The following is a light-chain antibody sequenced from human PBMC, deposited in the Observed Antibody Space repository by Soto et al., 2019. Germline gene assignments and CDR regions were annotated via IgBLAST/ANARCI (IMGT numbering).Light chain of an antibody. CDR3: TSYTSSSTYV. CDR1: SSDVGGYDY. V-gene: IGLV2-14*01. CDR2: DVT. Sequence: QSALTQPASVSGSPGQSITVSCTGTSSDVGGYDYVSWYQRHPGNAPKLLISDVTNRPSGVSNRFSGSKSGNTASLTISGLQTEDEADYYCTSYTSSSTYVFGTGTKLTVL. J-gene: IGLJ1*01.